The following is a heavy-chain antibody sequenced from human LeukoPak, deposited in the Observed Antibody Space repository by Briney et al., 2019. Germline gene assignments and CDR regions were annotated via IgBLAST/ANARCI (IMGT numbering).Heavy chain of an antibody. CDR3: ARDGGSSWYFDY. J-gene: IGHJ4*02. D-gene: IGHD6-13*01. V-gene: IGHV3-11*04. CDR1: GFTFSDYY. CDR2: ISSSGNTT. Sequence: PGGSLRLSCAASGFTFSDYYMSWVRQAPGKGLECVSYISSSGNTTYHADSVKGRFTISRDNAKNSLYLQMSSLRAEDTAVYYCARDGGSSWYFDYWGQGTLVTVSS.